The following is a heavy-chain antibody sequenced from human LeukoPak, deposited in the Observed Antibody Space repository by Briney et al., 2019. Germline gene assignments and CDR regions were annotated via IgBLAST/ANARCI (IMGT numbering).Heavy chain of an antibody. CDR2: IYHSGST. D-gene: IGHD6-13*01. Sequence: PSETLSLTCAVYGGSFSVYYWSWIRQPPGKGLEWIGYIYHSGSTYYNPSLKSRVTISVDRSKNQFSLKLSSVTAADTAVYYCARAQSSRLRYYFDYWGQGTLVTVSS. J-gene: IGHJ4*02. CDR3: ARAQSSRLRYYFDY. V-gene: IGHV4-34*01. CDR1: GGSFSVYY.